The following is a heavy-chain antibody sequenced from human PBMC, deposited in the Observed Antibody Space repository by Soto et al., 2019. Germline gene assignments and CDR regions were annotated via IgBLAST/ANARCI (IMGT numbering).Heavy chain of an antibody. D-gene: IGHD4-17*01. J-gene: IGHJ5*02. CDR3: AHRTTTVTWWFDP. Sequence: QITLKESGPTLVKPTQTLTLTCTFSGFSLTTSGVGVGWIRHPPGKALEWLAFIYWDDDKRYSPSLKSRITITKDTSKNQVVLTRTNMDPADTATYLCAHRTTTVTWWFDPWGQRTLVTVSS. CDR2: IYWDDDK. V-gene: IGHV2-5*02. CDR1: GFSLTTSGVG.